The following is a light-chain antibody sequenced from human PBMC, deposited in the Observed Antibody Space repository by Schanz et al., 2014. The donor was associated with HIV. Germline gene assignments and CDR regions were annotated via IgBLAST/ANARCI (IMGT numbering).Light chain of an antibody. J-gene: IGLJ3*02. V-gene: IGLV1-44*01. CDR1: SSNFRSNA. Sequence: QSVLTQPPSASGTPGQRVTISCSGSSSNFRSNAVHWFQQLPGTAPKLLIYSNNQRPSGVPDRFSGSKSGNSASLAISGLQSEDEADYYCGTWDDSLNGPVFGGGTKVTVL. CDR2: SNN. CDR3: GTWDDSLNGPV.